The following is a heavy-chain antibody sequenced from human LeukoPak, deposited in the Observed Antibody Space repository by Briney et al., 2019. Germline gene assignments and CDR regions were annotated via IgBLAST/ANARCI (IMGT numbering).Heavy chain of an antibody. Sequence: TGGSLRLSCAASGFTFSSYNMNWVRQAPGKGLEWVSSISTASDYIYYADSLKGRFTISRDNAKNSLYLQMNSLRAEDTAVYYCARDRNIAAAGRAGSDYWGQGTLVTVSS. D-gene: IGHD6-13*01. J-gene: IGHJ4*02. CDR2: ISTASDYI. V-gene: IGHV3-21*01. CDR1: GFTFSSYN. CDR3: ARDRNIAAAGRAGSDY.